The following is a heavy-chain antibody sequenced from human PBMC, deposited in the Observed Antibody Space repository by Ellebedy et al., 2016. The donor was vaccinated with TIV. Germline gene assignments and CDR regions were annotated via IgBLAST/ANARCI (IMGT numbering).Heavy chain of an antibody. Sequence: PGGSLRLSCAASGFTVSSNYMSWVRQAPGKGLEWVSVIYSGGDTYYADSVKGRFTISRDNSNNTLYLQMNSLRPEDTAVYYCASKRFGYSSTWYRGWYFDLWGRGTLVTVSS. V-gene: IGHV3-53*01. CDR3: ASKRFGYSSTWYRGWYFDL. D-gene: IGHD6-13*01. CDR1: GFTVSSNY. J-gene: IGHJ2*01. CDR2: IYSGGDT.